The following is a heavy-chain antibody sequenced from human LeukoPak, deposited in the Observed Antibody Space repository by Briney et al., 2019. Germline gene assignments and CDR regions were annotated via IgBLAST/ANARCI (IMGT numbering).Heavy chain of an antibody. CDR2: ISSSGSAI. CDR3: AREGGTTNWRDAFDI. V-gene: IGHV3-48*03. D-gene: IGHD1-1*01. CDR1: GFTFSSYE. J-gene: IGHJ3*02. Sequence: GGSLRLSCAASGFTFSSYEMTWVRQAPGKGLEWVSYISSSGSAIHYADSVKGRFTISRDNARNSVFLQMNSLRAEDTAAYYCAREGGTTNWRDAFDIWGQGTMVTVSS.